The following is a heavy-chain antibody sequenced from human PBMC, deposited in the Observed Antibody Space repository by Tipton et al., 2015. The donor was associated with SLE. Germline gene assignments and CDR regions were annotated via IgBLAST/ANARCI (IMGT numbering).Heavy chain of an antibody. J-gene: IGHJ4*02. Sequence: SLRLSCAASGFTFSGYTMNWVRQAPGKGLEWVSYISSSSSYIYYADSVKGRFTISRDNSKNTLYLQMNSLRAEDTAVYYCAKDRSITMVQGVIMDWGQGTLVTVSS. V-gene: IGHV3-21*05. CDR1: GFTFSGYT. CDR2: ISSSSSYI. CDR3: AKDRSITMVQGVIMD. D-gene: IGHD3-10*01.